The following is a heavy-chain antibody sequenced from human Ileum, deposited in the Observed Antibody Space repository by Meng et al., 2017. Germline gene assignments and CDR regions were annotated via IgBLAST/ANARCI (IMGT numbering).Heavy chain of an antibody. D-gene: IGHD3-10*01. V-gene: IGHV5-51*01. J-gene: IGHJ4*01. CDR1: GYSFTNYW. CDR3: ARVKTIRDPFAY. CDR2: ISPSESDV. Sequence: KVSCKGSGYSFTNYWVGWVRQRPGKGLEWMGIISPSESDVRYSPSFQGQVTISADKSISTAYLHWSSLKASDIAMYYCARVKTIRDPFAYWGQGTLVTVSS.